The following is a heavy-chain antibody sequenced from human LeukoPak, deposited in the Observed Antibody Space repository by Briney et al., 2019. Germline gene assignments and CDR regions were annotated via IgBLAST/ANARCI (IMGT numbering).Heavy chain of an antibody. CDR2: INTNTGNP. CDR3: ARAPFGELWSNWFDP. CDR1: GYTFTNYG. J-gene: IGHJ5*02. Sequence: GASVKVSCKASGYTFTNYGVSWARQAPGQGLEWMGWINTNTGNPTYAQGFTGRFVFSLDTSVSTAYLQISSLKAEDTAVYYCARAPFGELWSNWFDPWGQGTLVTVSS. D-gene: IGHD3-10*01. V-gene: IGHV7-4-1*02.